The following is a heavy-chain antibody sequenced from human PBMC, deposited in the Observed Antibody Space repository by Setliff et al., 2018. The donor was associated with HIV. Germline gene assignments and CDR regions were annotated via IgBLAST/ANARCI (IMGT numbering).Heavy chain of an antibody. Sequence: PGGSLRLSCAASGFTFSTYWMSWVRQAPGKGLEWVANIKQDGSEKNYMDSVKGRFTISRDNAKNSLYLQMNSLRVEDTAVYYCARDSQTTPFDNWGQGTLVTVSS. D-gene: IGHD4-4*01. J-gene: IGHJ4*02. V-gene: IGHV3-7*05. CDR1: GFTFSTYW. CDR2: IKQDGSEK. CDR3: ARDSQTTPFDN.